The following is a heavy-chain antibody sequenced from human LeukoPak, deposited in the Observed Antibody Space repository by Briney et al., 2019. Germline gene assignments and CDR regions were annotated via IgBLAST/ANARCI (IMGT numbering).Heavy chain of an antibody. CDR1: GGTFSSYA. J-gene: IGHJ4*02. D-gene: IGHD4-17*01. V-gene: IGHV1-69*04. CDR2: IIPILGIA. CDR3: ARDRTGRTVTPYDY. Sequence: ASVKVSCKASGGTFSSYAISWVRQAPGQGLEWMGRIIPILGIANYAQKFQGRVTITADKSTSTAYVELSSLRSEDTAVYYCARDRTGRTVTPYDYWGQGTLVTVSS.